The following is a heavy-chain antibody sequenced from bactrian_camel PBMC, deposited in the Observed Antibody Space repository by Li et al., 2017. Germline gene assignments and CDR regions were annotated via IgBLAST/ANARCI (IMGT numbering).Heavy chain of an antibody. V-gene: IGHV3S53*01. D-gene: IGHD1*01. Sequence: HVQLVESGGALVQAGGSLRLSCTASGNTDVTHCMGWFRQVSGNEREAIGTIDRAGGTSYGDSVKGRFTMSRDNAKNTLYLQMNSLKPEDTAMYHCAADECNHGLAWRQYQHWGQGTQVTVS. CDR1: GNTDVTHC. J-gene: IGHJ4*01. CDR3: AADECNHGLAWRQYQH. CDR2: IDRAGGT.